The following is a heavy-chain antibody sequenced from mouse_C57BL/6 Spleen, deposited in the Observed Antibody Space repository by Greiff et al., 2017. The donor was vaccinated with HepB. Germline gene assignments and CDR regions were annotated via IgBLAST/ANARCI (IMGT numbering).Heavy chain of an antibody. Sequence: VQLQQPGAELVKPGASVKLSCKASGYTFTSYWMQWVKQRPGQGLEWIGEIDPSDSYTNYNQKFKGKATLTVDTSSSTAYMQLSSLTSEDSAVYYCANKNRYSNYGYWGQGTTLTVSS. D-gene: IGHD2-5*01. CDR3: ANKNRYSNYGY. V-gene: IGHV1-50*01. J-gene: IGHJ2*01. CDR1: GYTFTSYW. CDR2: IDPSDSYT.